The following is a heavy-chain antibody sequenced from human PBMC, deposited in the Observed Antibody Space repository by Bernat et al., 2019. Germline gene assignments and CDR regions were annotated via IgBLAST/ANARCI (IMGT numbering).Heavy chain of an antibody. D-gene: IGHD6-19*01. CDR2: IYLRGST. J-gene: IGHJ3*02. V-gene: IGHV4-38-2*02. CDR3: ARVPRSGWTTGHAFDI. Sequence: QVQLQESGPGLVKPSETLSLTCPVPGFSISSGYYWGWIRQPPGKGLEWIGSIYLRGSTYDNPSPKSRVTISVDTSKNQFSLKLSSVTAADTAVYYCARVPRSGWTTGHAFDIWGQGTMVTVSS. CDR1: GFSISSGYY.